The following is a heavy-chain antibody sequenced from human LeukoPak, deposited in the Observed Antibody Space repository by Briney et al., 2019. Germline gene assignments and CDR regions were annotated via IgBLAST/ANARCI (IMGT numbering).Heavy chain of an antibody. Sequence: PGGSLRLSCAASGFTFNNYAMTWVRQTPGKGLEWVTFIKSDGSEKDYADSVKGRFTISRDNSKSTLYLQMNSLRAEDMALYHCVKEVSFGEMGGDIWGQGTLVTVSS. J-gene: IGHJ4*02. CDR2: IKSDGSEK. D-gene: IGHD3-16*01. CDR3: VKEVSFGEMGGDI. CDR1: GFTFNNYA. V-gene: IGHV3-30*02.